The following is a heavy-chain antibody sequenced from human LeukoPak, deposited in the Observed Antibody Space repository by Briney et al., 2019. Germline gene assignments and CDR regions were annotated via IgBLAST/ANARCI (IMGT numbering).Heavy chain of an antibody. V-gene: IGHV3-7*01. CDR2: IKQDGSEK. CDR1: GFTFSSYS. J-gene: IGHJ4*02. CDR3: ARARTAMVNSGAFDY. D-gene: IGHD5-18*01. Sequence: PGGSLRLSCAASGFTFSSYSMNWVRQAPGKGLEWVANIKQDGSEKYYVDSVKGRFTISRDNAKNSLYLQMNSLRAEDTAVYYCARARTAMVNSGAFDYWGQGTLVTVSS.